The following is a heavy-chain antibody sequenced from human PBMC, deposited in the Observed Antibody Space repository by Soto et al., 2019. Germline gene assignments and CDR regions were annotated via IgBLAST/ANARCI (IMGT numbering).Heavy chain of an antibody. D-gene: IGHD2-2*01. CDR3: AREDSIVIPSVSDF. J-gene: IGHJ4*02. V-gene: IGHV3-21*01. CDR2: ISKSDYT. Sequence: PGGSLRLSCTVSGFAFSNYGINWVRQAPGKGLEWVSSISKSDYTYYSDSVKGRFTISRDNAKNSVSLQMNTLRVEDTAVYYCAREDSIVIPSVSDFWDQGTLVTVSS. CDR1: GFAFSNYG.